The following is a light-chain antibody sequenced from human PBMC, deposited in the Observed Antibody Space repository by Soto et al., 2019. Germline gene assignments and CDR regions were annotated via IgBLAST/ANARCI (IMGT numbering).Light chain of an antibody. V-gene: IGKV3D-15*01. J-gene: IGKJ4*01. CDR2: GAS. CDR3: QQYNKWPLT. Sequence: EIVMTQSPATLSVSPGERATLSCRASQSVSSNLAWYQQNPGQAPRLLIYGASTRATGIPARFSGSGSGTEFTLTISSLQSEDFAVYYCQQYNKWPLTFGGGTQVEIK. CDR1: QSVSSN.